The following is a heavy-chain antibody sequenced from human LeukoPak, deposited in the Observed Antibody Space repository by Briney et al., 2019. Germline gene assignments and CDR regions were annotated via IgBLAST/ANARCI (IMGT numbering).Heavy chain of an antibody. CDR3: ARESYDYVWGSYRDFGY. J-gene: IGHJ4*02. V-gene: IGHV3-48*01. Sequence: GGSLRLSCAASGFTFSSYSMNWVRQAPGKGLEWVSYISSSSSTIYYADSVKGRFTISRDNAKNSLYLQMNSLRAEDTAVYYCARESYDYVWGSYRDFGYWGQGTLVTVSS. CDR1: GFTFSSYS. CDR2: ISSSSSTI. D-gene: IGHD3-16*02.